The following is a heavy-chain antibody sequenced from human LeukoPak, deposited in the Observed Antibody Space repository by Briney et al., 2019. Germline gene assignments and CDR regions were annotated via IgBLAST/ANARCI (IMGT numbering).Heavy chain of an antibody. D-gene: IGHD1-26*01. CDR1: GFISSSYR. Sequence: PGRSLTLSCAASGFISSSYRMVWLRQAPGKGLEWVALISYDGTKKYYGDSVKGRFTISRDNSKNTLSLQMNSLTTEDTAVYFCAREAGATEYFDSWGQGSLVTVSS. V-gene: IGHV3-30*01. CDR2: ISYDGTKK. CDR3: AREAGATEYFDS. J-gene: IGHJ4*02.